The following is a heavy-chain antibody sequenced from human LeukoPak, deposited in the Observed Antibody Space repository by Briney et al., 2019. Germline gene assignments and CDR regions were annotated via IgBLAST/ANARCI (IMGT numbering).Heavy chain of an antibody. CDR1: GGSISSYY. CDR3: ARGNPNWFDP. V-gene: IGHV4-59*01. CDR2: IYYSGST. Sequence: PGTLSLTRTVSGGSISSYYWSWVRPPPGKGLEWIGYIYYSGSTKYNPSLKSRVTISVDTSKNQLSLKLSSVTAADTAVYYCARGNPNWFDPWGQGTLVTVSS. J-gene: IGHJ5*02.